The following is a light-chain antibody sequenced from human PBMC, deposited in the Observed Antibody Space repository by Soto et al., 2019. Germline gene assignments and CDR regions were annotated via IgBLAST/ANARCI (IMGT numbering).Light chain of an antibody. CDR1: ESIRTW. CDR2: DAS. Sequence: DIQMTQSPSTLSASIGDRVTITCRASESIRTWLAWYQHKPGEAPKLLIYDASSLESGVPSRFSGSGSGTEFTLTISSLQPDDFATYYCQQYNSYWTFGQGTKVDI. CDR3: QQYNSYWT. J-gene: IGKJ1*01. V-gene: IGKV1-5*01.